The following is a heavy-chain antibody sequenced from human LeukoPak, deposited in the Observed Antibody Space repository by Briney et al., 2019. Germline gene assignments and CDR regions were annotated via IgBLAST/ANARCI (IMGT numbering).Heavy chain of an antibody. V-gene: IGHV3-21*04. D-gene: IGHD3-22*01. CDR2: ISSSSSYI. CDR3: AKASAMIVVVSKYFDY. J-gene: IGHJ4*02. CDR1: GFTFSSYS. Sequence: GGSLRLSCAASGFTFSSYSMNWVRQAPGKGLEWVSSISSSSSYIYYADSVKGRFTISRDNSKNTLYPQMNSLRAEDTAVYYCAKASAMIVVVSKYFDYWGQGTLVTVSS.